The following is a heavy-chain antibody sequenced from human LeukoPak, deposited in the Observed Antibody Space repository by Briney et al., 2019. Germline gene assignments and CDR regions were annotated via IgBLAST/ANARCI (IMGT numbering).Heavy chain of an antibody. Sequence: GGSLRLSCAASGFTFNNYAMSWVRQAPGKGLEWVSGISGGGARTYYPDSVKGRFTISRDNSKNTLYLQMNSLRAEDTAAYYCARWETMERGDYWGQGTLVTVSS. D-gene: IGHD3-10*01. V-gene: IGHV3-23*01. CDR2: ISGGGART. J-gene: IGHJ4*02. CDR1: GFTFNNYA. CDR3: ARWETMERGDY.